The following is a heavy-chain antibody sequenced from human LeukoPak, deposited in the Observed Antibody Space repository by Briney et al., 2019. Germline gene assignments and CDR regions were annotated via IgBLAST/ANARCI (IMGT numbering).Heavy chain of an antibody. CDR2: IYYSGST. D-gene: IGHD5-18*01. CDR1: GGSISSSSYY. J-gene: IGHJ4*02. V-gene: IGHV4-39*01. Sequence: SETLSLTCTVSGGSISSSSYYWGWIRQPPGKGLEWIGSIYYSGSTYYDPSLKSRVTISVDTSKNQFSLKLSSVTAADTAVYYCARVSRGYSYGGGRYFDYWGQGTLVTVSS. CDR3: ARVSRGYSYGGGRYFDY.